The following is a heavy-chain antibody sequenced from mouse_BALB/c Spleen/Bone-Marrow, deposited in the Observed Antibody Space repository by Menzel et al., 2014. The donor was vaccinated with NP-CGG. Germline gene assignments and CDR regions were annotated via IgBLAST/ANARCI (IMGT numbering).Heavy chain of an antibody. Sequence: VQLQQPGAELVEPGVSVKLSCTASGFNIKDTYMHWVKQRPEQGLEWIGRIDPANGNTKYDPKFQGKATITADTSSNTAYLQLSSLTSEDTAVYYCARNYGYGKSFAYWGQGTLVTVSA. V-gene: IGHV14-3*02. D-gene: IGHD2-2*01. J-gene: IGHJ3*01. CDR3: ARNYGYGKSFAY. CDR2: IDPANGNT. CDR1: GFNIKDTY.